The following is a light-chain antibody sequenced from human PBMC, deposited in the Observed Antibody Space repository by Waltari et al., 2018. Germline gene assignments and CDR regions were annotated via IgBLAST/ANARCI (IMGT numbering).Light chain of an antibody. Sequence: QSPLTQPASVSGSPGQSIAIFCTGGSSDVGGYNPFSWYQPPPGKAPGLMIFGVTNPPSGVSNRLSGSKSGNTASLTISGLQTEDEADYYGCSWTSRNTYVFGTGTKVTVL. CDR1: SSDVGGYNP. V-gene: IGLV2-14*01. CDR3: CSWTSRNTYV. J-gene: IGLJ1*01. CDR2: GVT.